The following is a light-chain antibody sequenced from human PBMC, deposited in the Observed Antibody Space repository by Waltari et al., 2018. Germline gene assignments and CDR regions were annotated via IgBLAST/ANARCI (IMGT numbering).Light chain of an antibody. J-gene: IGKJ1*01. V-gene: IGKV4-1*01. CDR2: WAS. Sequence: DIVMTQSPDSLAVSLGDRATINCKSSQSILYSSNNKNYLAWYQQKPGQPPKLLFYWASNRESGVPDRFSGSGSGTDFTLTISSLQAEDVAVYYCQQYYSAPWTFGQGTKVEI. CDR3: QQYYSAPWT. CDR1: QSILYSSNNKNY.